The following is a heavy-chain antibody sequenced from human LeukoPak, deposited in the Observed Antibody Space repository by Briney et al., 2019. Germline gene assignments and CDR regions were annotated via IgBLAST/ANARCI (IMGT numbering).Heavy chain of an antibody. Sequence: SGPALEKPTQTLTLTCTFSGFSLSTSGMRASWIRQPPGKALEWLARIDWDDDKFYSTSLKTRLTISKDTSKNQVVLTMTNMDPVDTATYYCANTGPDGAFDIWGQGTMVTVSS. V-gene: IGHV2-70*04. CDR2: IDWDDDK. J-gene: IGHJ3*02. CDR1: GFSLSTSGMR. D-gene: IGHD1-14*01. CDR3: ANTGPDGAFDI.